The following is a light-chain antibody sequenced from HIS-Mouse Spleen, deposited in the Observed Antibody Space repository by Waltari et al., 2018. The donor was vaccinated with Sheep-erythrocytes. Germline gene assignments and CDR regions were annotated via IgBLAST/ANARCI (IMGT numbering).Light chain of an antibody. CDR3: QQYYSYPYT. J-gene: IGKJ2*01. CDR2: AAS. CDR1: QGISSY. V-gene: IGKV1-8*01. Sequence: AIRMTQSPSSLSASTGDRVTIPCRASQGISSYLAWYQQKPGKAPKLLIYAASTLQSGVPSRFSGSGSGTDFTLGISCLQSEDFATYYCQQYYSYPYTFDQGTKLEIK.